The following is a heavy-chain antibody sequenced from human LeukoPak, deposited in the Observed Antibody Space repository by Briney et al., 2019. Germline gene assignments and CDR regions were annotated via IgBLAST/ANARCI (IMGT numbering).Heavy chain of an antibody. J-gene: IGHJ4*02. V-gene: IGHV3-48*03. CDR3: ARDYSDILTGYSPLDY. CDR2: ISSSGSTI. Sequence: GGALRVSCAASGFTFSSHEMNWVRQAPGKGLEWVSYISSSGSTIYYADSVKGRFTISRDNAKNSLYLQMNSLRAEDTAVYYCARDYSDILTGYSPLDYWGQGTLVTVSS. CDR1: GFTFSSHE. D-gene: IGHD3-9*01.